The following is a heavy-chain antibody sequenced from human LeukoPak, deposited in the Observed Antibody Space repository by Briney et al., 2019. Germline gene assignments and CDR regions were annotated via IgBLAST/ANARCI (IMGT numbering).Heavy chain of an antibody. D-gene: IGHD2-15*01. J-gene: IGHJ2*01. V-gene: IGHV4-30-2*01. Sequence: SETLSLTCAVSGGSISSGGYSWSWIRQPPGKGLEWIGYIYHSGSTHYNPSLKSRVTISVDRSKNQFSLKLSSVTAADTAVYYCARGGLRWYFDLWGRGTLVTVSS. CDR3: ARGGLRWYFDL. CDR1: GGSISSGGYS. CDR2: IYHSGST.